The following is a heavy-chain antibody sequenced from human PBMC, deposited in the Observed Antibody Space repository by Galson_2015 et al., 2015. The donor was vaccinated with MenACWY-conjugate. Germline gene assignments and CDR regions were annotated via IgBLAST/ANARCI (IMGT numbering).Heavy chain of an antibody. D-gene: IGHD5-12*01. J-gene: IGHJ4*02. V-gene: IGHV3-23*01. Sequence: SLRLSCAASGFIFSNSGMTWVRQAPGKGLEWVSTISGSGGGTYYADSVKGRFTISRDNSENTLYLQMSSLRAEDTAVYYCARDRVTGYNGYEPACFDDWGQGTLVTVSP. CDR3: ARDRVTGYNGYEPACFDD. CDR2: ISGSGGGT. CDR1: GFIFSNSG.